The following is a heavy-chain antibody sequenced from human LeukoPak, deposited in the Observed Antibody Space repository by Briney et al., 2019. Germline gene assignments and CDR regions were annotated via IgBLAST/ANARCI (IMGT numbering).Heavy chain of an antibody. V-gene: IGHV1-58*02. D-gene: IGHD3-10*01. CDR1: GFTFTSSA. CDR3: AASTMVRGVINGPPDY. Sequence: PLASVKVSCKASGFTFTSSAMQWVRQARGQRLEWIGWIVVGSGNTNYAQKFQERVTITRDMSTSTAYMELSSLRSEDTVVYYCAASTMVRGVINGPPDYWGQGTLVTVSS. CDR2: IVVGSGNT. J-gene: IGHJ4*02.